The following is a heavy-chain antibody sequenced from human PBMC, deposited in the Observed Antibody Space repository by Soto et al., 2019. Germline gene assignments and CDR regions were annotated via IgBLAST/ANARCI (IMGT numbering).Heavy chain of an antibody. D-gene: IGHD1-26*01. V-gene: IGHV1-46*01. J-gene: IGHJ4*02. Sequence: ASVKVSCKASGYTFTSYYMHWVRQAPGQGLEWMGIINPSGGSTSYAQKFQGRVTMTRDTSTSTVYMELSSLRSEDTAVYYCASDLWSGLIVGDYWGQGTLVTVLL. CDR2: INPSGGST. CDR3: ASDLWSGLIVGDY. CDR1: GYTFTSYY.